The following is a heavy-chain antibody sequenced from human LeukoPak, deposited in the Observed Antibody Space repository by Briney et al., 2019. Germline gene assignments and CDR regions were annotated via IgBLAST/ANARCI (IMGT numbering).Heavy chain of an antibody. CDR2: ISSSSYI. V-gene: IGHV3-21*01. CDR1: GFTFSSYS. CDR3: ASSSYDSSGYYYIDY. J-gene: IGHJ4*02. D-gene: IGHD3-22*01. Sequence: SGGSLKLSCAASGFTFSSYSMNWVRQAPGKGLEWVSSISSSSYIYYADSVKGRFTISRDNAKNSLYLQMNSLRAEDTAVYYCASSSYDSSGYYYIDYWGQGTLVTVSS.